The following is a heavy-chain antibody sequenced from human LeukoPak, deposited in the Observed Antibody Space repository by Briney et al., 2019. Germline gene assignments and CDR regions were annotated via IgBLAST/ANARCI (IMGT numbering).Heavy chain of an antibody. D-gene: IGHD2-15*01. V-gene: IGHV3-7*01. Sequence: GGSLRLSCAASGLTFSSYWMAWVRQGPGKGLEWVATISPDGNRENYVDSVKGRFSISRDNAKNSLFLQMRSLRAEDTAMYYCASTFPYCSSGTCALGGQGTLVTVSS. CDR1: GLTFSSYW. J-gene: IGHJ4*02. CDR2: ISPDGNRE. CDR3: ASTFPYCSSGTCAL.